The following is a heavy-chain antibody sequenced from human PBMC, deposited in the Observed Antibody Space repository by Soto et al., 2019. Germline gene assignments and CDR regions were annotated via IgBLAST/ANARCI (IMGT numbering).Heavy chain of an antibody. D-gene: IGHD1-1*01. V-gene: IGHV3-23*01. CDR3: AICLLAWYRGFDY. CDR2: ISGSGVTT. J-gene: IGHJ4*02. Sequence: EVHLLESGGGWVQPGGSLRLSCAASGFTFSNYAMTWVRQTPGKGLEWGSDISGSGVTTYSADSVKGRFTISRDNSNNSRYVQVNSLRAEDTAVYYCAICLLAWYRGFDYWGQGTLVTVSS. CDR1: GFTFSNYA.